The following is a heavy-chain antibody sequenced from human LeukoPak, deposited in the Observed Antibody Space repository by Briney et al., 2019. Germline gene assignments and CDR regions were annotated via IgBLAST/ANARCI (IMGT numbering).Heavy chain of an antibody. J-gene: IGHJ6*03. CDR2: IYPGDSDT. CDR1: GYTFTRYW. CDR3: AREGNTRHYMDV. D-gene: IGHD2-15*01. V-gene: IGHV5-51*01. Sequence: GESLKISCKAFGYTFTRYWIGWVRQVPGKGLEWMGIIYPGDSDTTYSPSFRGQVTISADKSSSIIYLQWSSLKASDTAMYYCAREGNTRHYMDVWGKGTTVSVS.